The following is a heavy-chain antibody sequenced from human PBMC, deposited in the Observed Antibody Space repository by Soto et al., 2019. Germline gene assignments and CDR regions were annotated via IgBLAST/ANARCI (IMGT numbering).Heavy chain of an antibody. D-gene: IGHD6-13*01. Sequence: PGGSLRLSCAASGFTFSSYGMHLVRQAPGKGLEWVAVISYDGSNKYYADSVKGRFTISRDNSKNTLYLQMNSLRAEDTAVYYCAKDQVRRDSSSWYYYYYGMDVWGQGTTVTVSS. CDR1: GFTFSSYG. J-gene: IGHJ6*02. CDR3: AKDQVRRDSSSWYYYYYGMDV. V-gene: IGHV3-30*18. CDR2: ISYDGSNK.